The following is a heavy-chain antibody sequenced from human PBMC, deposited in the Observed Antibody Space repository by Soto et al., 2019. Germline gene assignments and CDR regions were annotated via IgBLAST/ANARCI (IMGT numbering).Heavy chain of an antibody. CDR3: ARDQLQWIQSYAFDI. CDR2: ISFDGSNK. V-gene: IGHV3-30*04. D-gene: IGHD2-15*01. J-gene: IGHJ3*02. CDR1: GFSFSSYA. Sequence: HPGGSLRLSCTASGFSFSSYATHWVRQAPGKGLEWVAIISFDGSNKYYADSVRGRFTISRDNSMNTLYLQMNILRVEDTALYYCARDQLQWIQSYAFDIWGQGTMVTVSS.